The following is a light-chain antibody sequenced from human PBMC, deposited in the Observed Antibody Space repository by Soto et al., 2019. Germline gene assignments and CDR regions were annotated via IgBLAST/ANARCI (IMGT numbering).Light chain of an antibody. CDR2: DAS. Sequence: DIQMTQSPSTLSASVGDRVTITCRASQSISSWLAWYQQKPGKAPKLLIYDASSLESGVPSRFSGSGSGTEITLTIRSLQPDDFATYNCQQYNSYLFTFGTGTKVDIK. CDR1: QSISSW. V-gene: IGKV1-5*01. CDR3: QQYNSYLFT. J-gene: IGKJ3*01.